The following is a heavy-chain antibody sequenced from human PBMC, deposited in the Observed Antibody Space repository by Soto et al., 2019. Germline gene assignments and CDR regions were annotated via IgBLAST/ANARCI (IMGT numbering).Heavy chain of an antibody. CDR3: ARTSAAAKYYYGMDV. J-gene: IGHJ6*02. Sequence: ESLKISCKGSGYRFTSYWIGWVRQMPGKGLEWMGIIYPGDSDTRYSPSFQGQVTISADKSISTAYLQWSSLKASDTAMYYCARTSAAAKYYYGMDVWGQGTTVTSP. CDR2: IYPGDSDT. V-gene: IGHV5-51*01. CDR1: GYRFTSYW. D-gene: IGHD2-2*01.